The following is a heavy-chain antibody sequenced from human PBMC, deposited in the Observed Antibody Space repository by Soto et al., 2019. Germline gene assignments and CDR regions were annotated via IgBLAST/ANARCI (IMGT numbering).Heavy chain of an antibody. CDR3: ARPLVSELEPTTPLFNGLDV. Sequence: PWWSLRLSCSASVFTLSISVVHWVRQAPGKGLEWVGHIENKAKNYATAYTASVKGSITISNDDSKKTTYLQRNRLKTSDTALYYCARPLVSELEPTTPLFNGLDVWGHGTMVTVSS. CDR2: IENKAKNYAT. V-gene: IGHV3-73*01. J-gene: IGHJ6*02. CDR1: VFTLSISV. D-gene: IGHD1-7*01.